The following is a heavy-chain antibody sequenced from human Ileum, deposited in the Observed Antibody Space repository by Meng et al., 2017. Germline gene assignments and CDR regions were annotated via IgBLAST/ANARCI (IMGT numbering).Heavy chain of an antibody. CDR2: IYTSGST. Sequence: VQLQGRGPGPVQPSEPLSLTRTVSGGSISSYYWSWIRQPAGKGLEWIGRIYTSGSTNYNPSLKSRVTMSVDTSKNQFSLKLSSVSAADTAVYYCARDVVPTVTYYYNWFDPWGQGTLVTVSS. D-gene: IGHD4-17*01. V-gene: IGHV4-4*07. CDR1: GGSISSYY. J-gene: IGHJ5*02. CDR3: ARDVVPTVTYYYNWFDP.